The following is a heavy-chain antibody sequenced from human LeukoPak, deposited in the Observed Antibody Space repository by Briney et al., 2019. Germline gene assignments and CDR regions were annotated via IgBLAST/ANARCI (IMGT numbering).Heavy chain of an antibody. CDR2: IYYSGST. CDR3: ATLNYGDYVSGNWFDP. J-gene: IGHJ5*02. V-gene: IGHV4-59*01. Sequence: KTSETLSLTCAVYGGSFSGYYWSWIRQPPGKGLEWIGYIYYSGSTNYNPSLKSRVTISVDTSKHQFSLKRSSVTAADTAVYYCATLNYGDYVSGNWFDPWGQGTLVTVSS. CDR1: GGSFSGYY. D-gene: IGHD4-17*01.